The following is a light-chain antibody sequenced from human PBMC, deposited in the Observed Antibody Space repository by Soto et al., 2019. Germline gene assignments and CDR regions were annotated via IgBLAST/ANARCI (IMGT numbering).Light chain of an antibody. CDR2: DAS. J-gene: IGKJ2*01. Sequence: DIQMTQSPSSLSASVGDRVTITCQASQDISNYLNWYQQKPGKAPKLLIYDASNLATGVPSRFSGSGSGTDFTFTIRSLQPEDIATYSCQQYDNRPLMYTFGQGTKLEIK. CDR1: QDISNY. CDR3: QQYDNRPLMYT. V-gene: IGKV1-33*01.